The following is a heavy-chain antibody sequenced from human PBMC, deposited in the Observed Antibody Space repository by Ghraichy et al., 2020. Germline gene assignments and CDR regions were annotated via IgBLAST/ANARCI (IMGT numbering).Heavy chain of an antibody. CDR1: GFNVGYHS. D-gene: IGHD3-3*01. Sequence: GGSLRLSCAASGFNVGYHSMSWVRQAPGKGLEWLSVFYTGGNTYYADSLKDSFTMSRDKSKNNFYLQVNSLRAEDTAVYRCARGSSDWSIFESWGQGTLVTVSS. J-gene: IGHJ4*02. CDR3: ARGSSDWSIFES. CDR2: FYTGGNT. V-gene: IGHV3-66*01.